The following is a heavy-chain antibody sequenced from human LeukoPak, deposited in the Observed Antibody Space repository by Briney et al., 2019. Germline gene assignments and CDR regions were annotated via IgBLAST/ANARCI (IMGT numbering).Heavy chain of an antibody. CDR1: GGSISSYY. V-gene: IGHV4-59*12. D-gene: IGHD3-10*01. J-gene: IGHJ4*02. CDR3: ARGTMVRGVIINCLDY. CDR2: IYNSGST. Sequence: SETLSLTCTVSGGSISSYYWTWIRQSPGKGLEWIGYIYNSGSTNYNPSLKSRVTISVDTSKNQFSLKLSSVTAADTAVYYCARGTMVRGVIINCLDYWGQGTLVTVSS.